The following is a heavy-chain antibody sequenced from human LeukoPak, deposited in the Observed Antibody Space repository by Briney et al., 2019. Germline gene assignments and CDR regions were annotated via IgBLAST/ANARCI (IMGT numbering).Heavy chain of an antibody. CDR3: AKQWVDC. CDR2: ISESGDTT. D-gene: IGHD2-8*01. CDR1: GLPFDNYA. J-gene: IGHJ4*02. Sequence: GGSLRLSCAASGLPFDNYAMNWVRQAPGKGLEWVSSISESGDTTHYADSVKGRFTISRDNSQNTLFLQMNSLRAEDTALYYCAKQWVDCWGQGTLVTVSS. V-gene: IGHV3-23*01.